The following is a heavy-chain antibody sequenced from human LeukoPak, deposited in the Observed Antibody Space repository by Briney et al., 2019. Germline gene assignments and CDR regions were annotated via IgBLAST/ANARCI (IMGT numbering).Heavy chain of an antibody. Sequence: ASVKVSCKASGYTFTGHYMHWVRQAPGQGLEWMGWINPNSGGTNYAQNFQGRVTMTGDTSISSAYMELSSLRSDDTAVYYCARDKDTAMVGDYWGQGTLLTVSS. J-gene: IGHJ4*02. CDR2: INPNSGGT. CDR1: GYTFTGHY. CDR3: ARDKDTAMVGDY. D-gene: IGHD5-18*01. V-gene: IGHV1-2*02.